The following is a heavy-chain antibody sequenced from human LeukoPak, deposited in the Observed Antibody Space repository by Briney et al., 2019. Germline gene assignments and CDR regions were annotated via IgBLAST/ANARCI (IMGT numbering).Heavy chain of an antibody. D-gene: IGHD3-10*01. Sequence: GESLKISCKVSGYSFTSYWIGWVRQVPGKGLEWMGIIHPADSDTRYSPSFQGQVTISGDKSISTAYLQWSSLKASDTAIYYCARSQGSSYFDYWGQGTLVTV. CDR1: GYSFTSYW. CDR2: IHPADSDT. V-gene: IGHV5-51*01. CDR3: ARSQGSSYFDY. J-gene: IGHJ4*02.